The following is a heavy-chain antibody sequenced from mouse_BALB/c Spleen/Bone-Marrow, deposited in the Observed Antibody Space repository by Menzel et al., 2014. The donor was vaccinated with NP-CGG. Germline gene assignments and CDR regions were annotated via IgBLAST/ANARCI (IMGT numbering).Heavy chain of an antibody. CDR1: GYTFTSYW. J-gene: IGHJ4*01. CDR2: IYPGDGDT. CDR3: AGGRGGGYAMGY. D-gene: IGHD3-3*01. Sequence: VQRVESGAELARPGASVKLSCKASGYTFTSYWMQWVKQRPGQGLEWIGAIYPGDGDTRYTQKFKGKATLTADKSSSTAYMQLSSVACEGAAVDYGAGGRGGGYAMGYGGQGTSVTVSA. V-gene: IGHV1-87*01.